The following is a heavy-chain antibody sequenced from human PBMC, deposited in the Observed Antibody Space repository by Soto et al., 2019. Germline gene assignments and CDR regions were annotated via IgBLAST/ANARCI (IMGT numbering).Heavy chain of an antibody. CDR1: GGSISSSNW. CDR2: IYHSGST. V-gene: IGHV4-4*02. CDR3: ARDRVGWGYYYYGMDV. J-gene: IGHJ6*02. D-gene: IGHD3-16*01. Sequence: SETLSLTCAVSGGSISSSNWWSWVRQPPGKGLEWIGEIYHSGSTNYNPSLKSRVTISVDKSKNQSSLKLSSVTAADTAVYYCARDRVGWGYYYYGMDVWGQGTTVTVSS.